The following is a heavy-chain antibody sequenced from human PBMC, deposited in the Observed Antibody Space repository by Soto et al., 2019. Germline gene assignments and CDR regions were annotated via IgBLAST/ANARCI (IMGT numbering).Heavy chain of an antibody. J-gene: IGHJ5*02. Sequence: GGSLRLSCAASGFTFSSYAMHWVRQAPGKGLEWVAVISYDGSNKYYADSVKGRFTISRDNSKNTLYLQMNSLRSEDTAVYYCATVRDKATIVVEYNWFDPWGQGTLVTVSS. CDR3: ATVRDKATIVVEYNWFDP. CDR2: ISYDGSNK. D-gene: IGHD2-15*01. V-gene: IGHV3-30-3*01. CDR1: GFTFSSYA.